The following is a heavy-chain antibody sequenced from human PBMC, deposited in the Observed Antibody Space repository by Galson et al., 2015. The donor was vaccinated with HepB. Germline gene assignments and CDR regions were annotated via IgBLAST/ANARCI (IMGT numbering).Heavy chain of an antibody. Sequence: SVKVSCKASGYTFTSYDINWVRQATGQGLEWMGWMNPNSGNTGYAQKFQGRVTMTRNTSISTAYMELSSLRSEDTAVYYCAREGYDFWSGSRYMDVWGKGTTVTVSS. D-gene: IGHD3-3*01. V-gene: IGHV1-8*01. CDR2: MNPNSGNT. CDR1: GYTFTSYD. CDR3: AREGYDFWSGSRYMDV. J-gene: IGHJ6*03.